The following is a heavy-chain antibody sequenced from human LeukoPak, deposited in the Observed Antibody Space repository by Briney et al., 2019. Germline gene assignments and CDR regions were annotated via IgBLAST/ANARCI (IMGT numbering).Heavy chain of an antibody. V-gene: IGHV5-51*01. CDR2: IYPGDSDT. CDR3: ARRRGVAGTYYFDY. D-gene: IGHD6-19*01. CDR1: GYSINNYW. J-gene: IGHJ4*02. Sequence: GESLKISCKGSGYSINNYWIGWVRQMPGKGLEWMGIIYPGDSDTRYSPSFQGQVTISADKSISTAYLQWSSLKASDTAMHYCARRRGVAGTYYFDYWGQGSLVTVSS.